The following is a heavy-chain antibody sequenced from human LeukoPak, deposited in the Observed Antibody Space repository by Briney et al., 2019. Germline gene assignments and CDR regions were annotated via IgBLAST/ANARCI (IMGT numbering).Heavy chain of an antibody. J-gene: IGHJ4*02. V-gene: IGHV4-59*01. CDR2: IYYSGST. CDR3: ASSYDFWSGYYTH. Sequence: PSETLSLTCSVSGGSIRSYYWSWIRQPPGKGLEWIGYIYYSGSTNYNPSLKSRVTISVDTSKNQFSLKLSSVTAADTAVYYCASSYDFWSGYYTHWGQGTLVTVSS. D-gene: IGHD3-3*01. CDR1: GGSIRSYY.